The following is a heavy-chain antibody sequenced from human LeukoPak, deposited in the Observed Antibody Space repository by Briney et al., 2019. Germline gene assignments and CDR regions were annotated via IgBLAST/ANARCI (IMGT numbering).Heavy chain of an antibody. V-gene: IGHV4-39*07. D-gene: IGHD1-14*01. CDR1: GGSISSSSYY. J-gene: IGHJ4*02. Sequence: SETLSLTRTVSGGSISSSSYYWGWIRQPPGKGLEWIGSIYYSGSTYYNPSLKSRVTISVDTSKNQFSLKLSSVTAADTAVYYCARALPNLGLGFDYWGQGTLVTVSS. CDR3: ARALPNLGLGFDY. CDR2: IYYSGST.